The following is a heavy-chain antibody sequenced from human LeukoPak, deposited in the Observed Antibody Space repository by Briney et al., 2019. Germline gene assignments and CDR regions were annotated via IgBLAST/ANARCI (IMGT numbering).Heavy chain of an antibody. Sequence: SVKVSCKASGYTFTSYYMHWVRQAPGQGLEWMGGIIPILGTANYAQKFQGRVTITADESTGTAYMELSSLRSEDTAVYYCARPMVRGARYYFDYWGQGTLVTVSS. CDR1: GYTFTSYY. CDR3: ARPMVRGARYYFDY. CDR2: IIPILGTA. V-gene: IGHV1-69*13. J-gene: IGHJ4*02. D-gene: IGHD3-10*01.